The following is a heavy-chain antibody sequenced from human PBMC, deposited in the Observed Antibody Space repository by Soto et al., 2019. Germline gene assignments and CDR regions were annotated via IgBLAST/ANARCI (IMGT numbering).Heavy chain of an antibody. V-gene: IGHV3-30-3*01. CDR1: GFTFSSYA. J-gene: IGHJ6*02. D-gene: IGHD4-17*01. CDR3: ARGLTTVTYYYGMDV. Sequence: QVQLVESGGGVVQPGRSLRLSCAASGFTFSSYAMHWVRQAPGKGLEWVAVISYDGSNKYYADSVKGRFTISRDNSKNTLYLQMNSLSAEDTAVYYCARGLTTVTYYYGMDVWGQGTTVTVSS. CDR2: ISYDGSNK.